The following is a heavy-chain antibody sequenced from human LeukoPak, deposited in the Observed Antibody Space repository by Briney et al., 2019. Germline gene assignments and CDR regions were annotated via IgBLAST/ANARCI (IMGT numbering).Heavy chain of an antibody. J-gene: IGHJ4*02. D-gene: IGHD1-26*01. CDR2: IYYSGST. Sequence: KPSETLSLTCTVSGGSIGSYYWTWIRQPPGKGLEWIGYIYYSGSTNYKPSLESRVTISVDTSKNQFSLNLTSVTAADTAVYYCARHGRHTYIDYWGQGTLVTVSS. CDR1: GGSIGSYY. V-gene: IGHV4-59*08. CDR3: ARHGRHTYIDY.